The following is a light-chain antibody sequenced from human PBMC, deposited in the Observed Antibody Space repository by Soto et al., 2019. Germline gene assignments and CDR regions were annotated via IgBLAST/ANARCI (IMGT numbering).Light chain of an antibody. Sequence: QSALTQPASVSGSPGQSITISCTGTSSDVGAFNFVSWYQQFPGKAPKLIIYEVTNRPSGVSNRFSGSKSGNTASLTISGLQAEDESDYYCSSYTSSFRRVFGTGTKVTVL. CDR2: EVT. J-gene: IGLJ1*01. V-gene: IGLV2-14*01. CDR1: SSDVGAFNF. CDR3: SSYTSSFRRV.